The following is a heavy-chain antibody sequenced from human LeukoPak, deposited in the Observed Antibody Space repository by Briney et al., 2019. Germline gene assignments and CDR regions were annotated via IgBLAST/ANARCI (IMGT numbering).Heavy chain of an antibody. CDR1: GDSIRSSIYY. CDR2: VYYDGSA. J-gene: IGHJ4*02. Sequence: SETLSLTCGVSGDSIRSSIYYWGWIRQPPGKGLEWIGSVYYDGSAYYNPSLKSRVTISVDTSKNQLSLKLSSVTAADTAVYYCARPLTRGGTYFVWGQGTLVTVSS. V-gene: IGHV4-39*01. D-gene: IGHD1-26*01. CDR3: ARPLTRGGTYFV.